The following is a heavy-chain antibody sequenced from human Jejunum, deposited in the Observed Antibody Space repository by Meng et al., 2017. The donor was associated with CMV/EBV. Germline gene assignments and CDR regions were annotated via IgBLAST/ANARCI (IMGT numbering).Heavy chain of an antibody. CDR2: IHDTGST. CDR1: GGSIGSGDYY. Sequence: QVRLQEAGPGLGKPSQTLSLTGSVSGGSIGSGDYYWSWIRQPPGKGLEWIGYIHDTGSTYYNPSLKSRVDISLGTSRNHFSLTLSSVTAEDTAVYFCARGSIFVSFDSWGQGTLVTVFS. CDR3: ARGSIFVSFDS. V-gene: IGHV4-30-4*08. J-gene: IGHJ4*02. D-gene: IGHD3-3*01.